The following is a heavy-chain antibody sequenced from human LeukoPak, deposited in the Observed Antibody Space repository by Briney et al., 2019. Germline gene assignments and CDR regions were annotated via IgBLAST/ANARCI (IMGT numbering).Heavy chain of an antibody. V-gene: IGHV3-30*04. Sequence: PGGSLRLSCAASGITFSSYAMHWVRQAPGKGLEWVAVISYDGSNKCYADSVKGRFTISRDNSKNTLYLQMNSLRAEDTAVYYCARVMGRYCSSTSCYVDYWGQGTLVTVSS. CDR2: ISYDGSNK. D-gene: IGHD2-2*01. J-gene: IGHJ4*02. CDR1: GITFSSYA. CDR3: ARVMGRYCSSTSCYVDY.